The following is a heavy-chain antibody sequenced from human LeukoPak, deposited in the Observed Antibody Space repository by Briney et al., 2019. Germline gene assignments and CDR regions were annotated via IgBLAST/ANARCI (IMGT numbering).Heavy chain of an antibody. CDR1: GFSLNTDGVG. CDR3: AHRRGAPSYFDY. J-gene: IGHJ4*02. V-gene: IGHV2-5*02. Sequence: SGPTLANPTQTLTLTCTFSGFSLNTDGVGVGWIRQPPGKALEWIALIYWDDDKRYTPSLKNRLTITKDTSKKQVLLTMTNMDRVDTATYYCAHRRGAPSYFDYWGQGTLVTVSS. CDR2: IYWDDDK.